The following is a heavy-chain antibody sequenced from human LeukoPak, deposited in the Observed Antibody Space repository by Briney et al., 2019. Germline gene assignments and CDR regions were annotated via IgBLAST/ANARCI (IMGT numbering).Heavy chain of an antibody. CDR3: ASRDKGYYYGMDV. V-gene: IGHV3-66*01. Sequence: GSVRLSCAASGFTVGSNYMSWVRHTPGKGLEWVSLIYSGGSTYYADSVKGRFTISRDNSKNTLYLQMNSLRAEDTAVYYCASRDKGYYYGMDVWGQGTTVTVSS. CDR2: IYSGGST. D-gene: IGHD5-24*01. J-gene: IGHJ6*02. CDR1: GFTVGSNY.